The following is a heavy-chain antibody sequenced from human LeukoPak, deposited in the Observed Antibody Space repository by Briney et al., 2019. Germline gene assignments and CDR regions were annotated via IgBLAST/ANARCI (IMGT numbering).Heavy chain of an antibody. CDR2: IYHSGST. V-gene: IGHV4-38-2*02. CDR1: GYSISSGYY. CDR3: ARDYYDSSGYSDY. J-gene: IGHJ4*02. D-gene: IGHD3-22*01. Sequence: SETLSLTCTVSGYSISSGYYWGWIRQPPGKGLEWIGSIYHSGSTYHNPSLKSRVTISVDTSKNQFSLKLSSVTAADTAVYYCARDYYDSSGYSDYWGQGTLVTVSS.